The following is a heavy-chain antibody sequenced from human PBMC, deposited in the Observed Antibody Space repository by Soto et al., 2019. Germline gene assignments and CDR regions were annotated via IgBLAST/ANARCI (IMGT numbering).Heavy chain of an antibody. D-gene: IGHD1-26*01. Sequence: VQLVQSGAEVKKPGASVKVSCKASGYTFSSYWMHWVRQAPGKGLVWVSRINSDGSSTTYADSVKGRFTISRDNAKNTLYLQMNSLRVEDTAVYYCARGRWELLPGDYWGQGTLVTVSS. CDR3: ARGRWELLPGDY. CDR1: GYTFSSYW. V-gene: IGHV3-74*02. J-gene: IGHJ4*02. CDR2: INSDGSST.